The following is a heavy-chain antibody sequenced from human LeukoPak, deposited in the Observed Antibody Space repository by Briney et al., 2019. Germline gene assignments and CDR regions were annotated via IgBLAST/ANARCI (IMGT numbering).Heavy chain of an antibody. D-gene: IGHD2-15*01. V-gene: IGHV3-30*18. CDR3: AKEGGNYCSGGSCYLGFWTTAN. Sequence: GGSLRLSCAASGFTFSSYGMHWVRQAPGKGLEWVAVISYDGSNKYYADSVKGRFTISRDNSKNTLYLQMNSLRAEDTAVYYCAKEGGNYCSGGSCYLGFWTTANWGQGTLVTVSS. CDR2: ISYDGSNK. J-gene: IGHJ4*02. CDR1: GFTFSSYG.